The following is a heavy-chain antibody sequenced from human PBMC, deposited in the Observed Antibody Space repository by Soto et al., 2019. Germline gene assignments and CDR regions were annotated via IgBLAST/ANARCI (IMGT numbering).Heavy chain of an antibody. V-gene: IGHV2-5*02. D-gene: IGHD4-17*01. CDR3: AHIGDYWFDY. J-gene: IGHJ4*02. CDR1: GFSLTTRGVG. CDR2: IYWDDDK. Sequence: QITLKESGPTLVKPTQTLTLTCTFSGFSLTTRGVGVGWIRQPPGKALEWLALIYWDDDKRYSPSLKSRLTIXXDPSNNQVVLTMTNMDPVDTATYYGAHIGDYWFDYWGQGTLVTVSS.